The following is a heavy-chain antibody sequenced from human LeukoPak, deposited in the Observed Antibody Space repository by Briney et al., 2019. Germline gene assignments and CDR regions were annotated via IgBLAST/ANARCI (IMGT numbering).Heavy chain of an antibody. J-gene: IGHJ4*02. V-gene: IGHV3-48*03. CDR3: ARVVCTGGSCFQNDY. CDR2: INSGATSE. D-gene: IGHD2-15*01. Sequence: GGSLRLSCRASGFIFSNFEMNWVRQAPGKGLQWLAYINSGATSEYYADSVKGRITISRDNAKNSLYLQMNSLRVQDTAIYYCARVVCTGGSCFQNDYWGQGTLVTVSS. CDR1: GFIFSNFE.